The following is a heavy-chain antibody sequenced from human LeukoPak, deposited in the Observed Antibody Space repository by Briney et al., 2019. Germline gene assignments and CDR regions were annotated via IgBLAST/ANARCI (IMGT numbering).Heavy chain of an antibody. CDR2: INHSGST. Sequence: TSETLSLTCAVYGGSFSGYYWSWIRQPPGKGLEWIGEINHSGSTNYNPSLKSRVTVSVDTSKNQFSLKLSSVTAADTAVYYCARESVRYCSSTSCYPRDAFDIWGQGTMVTVSS. V-gene: IGHV4-34*01. J-gene: IGHJ3*02. D-gene: IGHD2-2*01. CDR3: ARESVRYCSSTSCYPRDAFDI. CDR1: GGSFSGYY.